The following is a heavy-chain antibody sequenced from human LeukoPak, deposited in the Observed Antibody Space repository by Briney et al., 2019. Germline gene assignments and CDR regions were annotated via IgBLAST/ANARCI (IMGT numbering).Heavy chain of an antibody. Sequence: SEILSLTCTVSGGSISSYYWSWIRQPPGKGLEWIGYIYYSGSTNYNPSLKSRVTISVDTSKNQFSLKLSSVTAADTAVYYCARLNDYGDYGGWFDPWGQGTLVTVSS. V-gene: IGHV4-59*08. D-gene: IGHD4-17*01. CDR1: GGSISSYY. CDR2: IYYSGST. CDR3: ARLNDYGDYGGWFDP. J-gene: IGHJ5*02.